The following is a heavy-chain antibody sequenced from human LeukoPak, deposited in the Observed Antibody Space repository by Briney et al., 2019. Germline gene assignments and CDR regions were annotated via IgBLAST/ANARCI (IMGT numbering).Heavy chain of an antibody. V-gene: IGHV3-11*04. CDR3: ARGKRSTAPFDY. D-gene: IGHD5-18*01. CDR2: ISSSGSTI. J-gene: IGHJ4*02. Sequence: SGFTXXDYYMSWIRQAPGKGLEGVSYISSSGSTIYYADSVKGRFTISRDNAKNSLFLQMNSLRAEDTAVYYCARGKRSTAPFDYWGQGTLVTVSS. CDR1: GFTXXDYY.